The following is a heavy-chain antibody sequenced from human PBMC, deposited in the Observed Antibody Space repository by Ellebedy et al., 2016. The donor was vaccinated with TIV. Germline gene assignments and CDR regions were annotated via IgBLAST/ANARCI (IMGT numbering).Heavy chain of an antibody. Sequence: GGSLRLSXAASGFIFSTYSMNWVRQAPGKGLEWVAFIRTSTNSISYADSVKGRFTISRDDADNSLYLQMDSLRDEDTAVYYCLRAKDGPGDRSFDYWGQGTLVTVSS. V-gene: IGHV3-48*02. CDR1: GFIFSTYS. D-gene: IGHD5-24*01. J-gene: IGHJ4*02. CDR3: LRAKDGPGDRSFDY. CDR2: IRTSTNSI.